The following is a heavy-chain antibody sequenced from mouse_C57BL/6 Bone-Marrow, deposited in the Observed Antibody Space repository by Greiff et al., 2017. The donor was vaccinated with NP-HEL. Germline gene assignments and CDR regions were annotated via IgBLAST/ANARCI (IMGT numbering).Heavy chain of an antibody. J-gene: IGHJ3*01. Sequence: QVQLQQSGAELVRPGASVTLSCKASGYTFTDYEMHWVKQTPVHGLEWIGAIDPETGGTAYNQKFKVKAILTADKSSSTAYMELRSLTTEDSAVDYCHYYGSSYRAWFAYWGQGTLVTVSA. CDR1: GYTFTDYE. CDR3: HYYGSSYRAWFAY. CDR2: IDPETGGT. D-gene: IGHD1-1*01. V-gene: IGHV1-15*01.